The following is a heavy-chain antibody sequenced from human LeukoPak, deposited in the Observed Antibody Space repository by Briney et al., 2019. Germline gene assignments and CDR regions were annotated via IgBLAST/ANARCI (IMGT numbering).Heavy chain of an antibody. V-gene: IGHV1-69*13. CDR2: IIPIFGTA. CDR1: GGTFSSYA. CDR3: ARSYCSGGSCYGGNWFDP. Sequence: SVKVSCKASGGTFSSYAISWVRQAPGQGLEWRGGIIPIFGTANYAQKFQGRVTITADESTSTAYMELSSLRSEDTAVYYCARSYCSGGSCYGGNWFDPWGQGTLVTVSS. D-gene: IGHD2-15*01. J-gene: IGHJ5*02.